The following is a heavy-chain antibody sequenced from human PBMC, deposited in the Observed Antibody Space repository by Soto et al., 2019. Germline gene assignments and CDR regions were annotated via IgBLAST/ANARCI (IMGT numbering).Heavy chain of an antibody. V-gene: IGHV1-18*01. Sequence: ASVKVSCKASGYTFTSYGISWVRQAPGQGLEWMGWISAYNGNTNYAQKLQGRVTMTTDTSTSTAYMELRSLRSDDTAVYYCASTIFGVVITHFDYWGQGTLVTVSS. CDR1: GYTFTSYG. J-gene: IGHJ4*02. D-gene: IGHD3-3*01. CDR3: ASTIFGVVITHFDY. CDR2: ISAYNGNT.